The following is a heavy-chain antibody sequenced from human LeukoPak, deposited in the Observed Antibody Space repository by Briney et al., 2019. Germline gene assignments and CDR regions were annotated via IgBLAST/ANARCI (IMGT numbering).Heavy chain of an antibody. Sequence: GGSLRLSCAASGFTFSSYAVSWVRQAPGKGLEWVSAISGSGGSTYYADSVRGRFTISRDNSKNTLYLQMNSLRAEDTAVYYCAKVNYDSSGYDAFDIWGQGTMVTVSS. CDR2: ISGSGGST. D-gene: IGHD3-22*01. CDR1: GFTFSSYA. J-gene: IGHJ3*02. CDR3: AKVNYDSSGYDAFDI. V-gene: IGHV3-23*01.